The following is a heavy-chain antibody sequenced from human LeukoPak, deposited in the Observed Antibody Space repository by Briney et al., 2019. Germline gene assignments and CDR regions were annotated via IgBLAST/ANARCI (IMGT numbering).Heavy chain of an antibody. J-gene: IGHJ4*02. CDR3: ATFGAIGASFDY. V-gene: IGHV1-46*01. D-gene: IGHD1-26*01. CDR2: INPTGGST. CDR1: GYTFPSYF. Sequence: ASVKVSCKASGYTFPSYFMHWVRQAPGQGLEWMGIINPTGGSTTYAQKFQGRVTMTEDTSTDTAYMELSSLRSEDTAVYYCATFGAIGASFDYWGQGTLVTVSS.